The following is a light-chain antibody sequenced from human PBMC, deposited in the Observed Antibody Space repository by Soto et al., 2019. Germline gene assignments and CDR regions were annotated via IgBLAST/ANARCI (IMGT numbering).Light chain of an antibody. Sequence: QSALTQPPSVSGSPGQSVTISCTGTSSDVGSYNRVSWYQQPPGTAPKLMIYEVTNRPSGVPNRFSASKSGNTASLTISELQAEDEADYYCTSYTSSWTWVFGGGTKLTVL. CDR1: SSDVGSYNR. CDR3: TSYTSSWTWV. CDR2: EVT. J-gene: IGLJ3*02. V-gene: IGLV2-18*02.